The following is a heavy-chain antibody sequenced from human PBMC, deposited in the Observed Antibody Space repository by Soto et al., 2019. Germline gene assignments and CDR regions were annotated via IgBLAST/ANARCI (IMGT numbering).Heavy chain of an antibody. CDR2: IYYSGST. Sequence: QVQLQESGPGLVKPSETLSLTCTVSGGSISSYYWSWIRQPPGKGLEWLGYIYYSGSTNYNPSLKGRVTISVDTSKNQFSLKLSSVTAADTAVYYCARRYGGNFDYWGQGTLVTVSS. CDR1: GGSISSYY. D-gene: IGHD3-16*01. V-gene: IGHV4-59*01. J-gene: IGHJ4*02. CDR3: ARRYGGNFDY.